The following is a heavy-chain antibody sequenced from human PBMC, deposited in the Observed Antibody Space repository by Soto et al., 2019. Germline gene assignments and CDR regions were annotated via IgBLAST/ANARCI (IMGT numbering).Heavy chain of an antibody. CDR1: GDSVNSVSDY. D-gene: IGHD3-10*01. CDR2: IYYSGSA. J-gene: IGHJ6*02. V-gene: IGHV4-61*01. Sequence: QVQLQESGPGLVKPSETLSLTCTVSGDSVNSVSDYWSWIRQPPGKGLEWIGYIYYSGSADYNPSLGSRVTISIDTSKNQFSLKLTSVTAADTAVYYCARGVGFGYYYYHMDLWGQGTTVTVSS. CDR3: ARGVGFGYYYYHMDL.